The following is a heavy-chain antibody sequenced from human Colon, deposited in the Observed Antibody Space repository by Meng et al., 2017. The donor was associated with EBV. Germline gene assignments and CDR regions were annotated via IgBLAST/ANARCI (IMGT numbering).Heavy chain of an antibody. V-gene: IGHV4-4*02. CDR1: GDSVRSVTW. D-gene: IGHD2-2*01. Sequence: QEQLQESGPDRVKPSGTLSLTCAVSGDSVRSVTWWTWVRQPPGKGLEWIGEIYHGGSPNYNPSLESRVTISVDKSKNQFSLDLTSVTAADTAVYFCARVMRYQLLRFFDYWGQGILVTVSS. CDR2: IYHGGSP. CDR3: ARVMRYQLLRFFDY. J-gene: IGHJ4*02.